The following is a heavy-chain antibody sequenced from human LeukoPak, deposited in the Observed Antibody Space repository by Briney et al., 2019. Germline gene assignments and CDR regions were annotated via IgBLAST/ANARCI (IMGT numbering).Heavy chain of an antibody. Sequence: GGSLRLSCAASGFTFSNYWMHWVRQAPGEGLGWVSRINSDGSSTSDADSVKGRFTLSRDNAKNTLYLHKRSVRAEATAACYCATRHNWNSQKIGGWHFGGWGRGTLVTVSS. J-gene: IGHJ2*01. CDR3: ATRHNWNSQKIGGWHFGG. D-gene: IGHD1-20*01. CDR1: GFTFSNYW. V-gene: IGHV3-74*01. CDR2: INSDGSST.